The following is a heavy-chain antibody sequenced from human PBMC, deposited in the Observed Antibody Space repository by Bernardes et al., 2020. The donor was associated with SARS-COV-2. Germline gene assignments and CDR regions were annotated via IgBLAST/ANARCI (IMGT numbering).Heavy chain of an antibody. J-gene: IGHJ3*02. V-gene: IGHV3-23*01. D-gene: IGHD4-17*01. CDR2: ISGIGGST. CDR3: ATDDYGDQCDAFDI. CDR1: GFTFSSYA. Sequence: GGSLRLSCAASGFTFSSYAMCWVRQAPGKGLEWVSAISGIGGSTYYADSVKGRFTISRDNSKTTLYLQMNSLRAEDTAVYYCATDDYGDQCDAFDIWGQGTMVTVAS.